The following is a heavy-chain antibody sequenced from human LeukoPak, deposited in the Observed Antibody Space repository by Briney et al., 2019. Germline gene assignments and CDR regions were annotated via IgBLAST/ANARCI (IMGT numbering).Heavy chain of an antibody. CDR2: IYYSGST. V-gene: IGHV4-59*01. J-gene: IGHJ4*02. CDR1: GGSISSYY. CDR3: ASGGYYDSSGYYIVQFDY. Sequence: KPSETLSLTCTVSGGSISSYYWSWIRQPPGKGLEWTGYIYYSGSTNYNPSLKSRVSISVDTSKNQFSLKLSSVTAADTAVYYCASGGYYDSSGYYIVQFDYWGQGTLVTVSS. D-gene: IGHD3-22*01.